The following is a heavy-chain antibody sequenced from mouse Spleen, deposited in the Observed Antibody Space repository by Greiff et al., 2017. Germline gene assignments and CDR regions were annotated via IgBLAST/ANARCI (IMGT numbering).Heavy chain of an antibody. CDR3: ARGGIPLYYFDY. CDR1: GYTFTSYW. CDR2: IDPSDSET. Sequence: VQLQQPGAELVRPGSSVKLSCKASGYTFTSYWMHWVKQRPIQGLEWIGNIDPSDSETHYNQKFKDKATLTVDKSSSTAYMQLSSLTSEDSAVYYCARGGIPLYYFDYWGQGTTLTVSS. J-gene: IGHJ2*01. D-gene: IGHD5-1-1*01. V-gene: IGHV1-52*01.